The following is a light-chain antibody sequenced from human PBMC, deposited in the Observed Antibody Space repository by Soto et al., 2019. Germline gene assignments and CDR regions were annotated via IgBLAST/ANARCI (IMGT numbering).Light chain of an antibody. V-gene: IGKV3-15*01. CDR1: QGVSIL. J-gene: IGKJ1*01. CDR2: GAT. CDR3: QKYNNWPRR. Sequence: VVTQSTTTLAVSTVGRATPSCMAGQGVSILLAWYQQKPGQAPRLLIHGATTRATGIPASFSGSGSGTEFTLPISSLQSEDFAVYYCQKYNNWPRRFGQGTKVDIK.